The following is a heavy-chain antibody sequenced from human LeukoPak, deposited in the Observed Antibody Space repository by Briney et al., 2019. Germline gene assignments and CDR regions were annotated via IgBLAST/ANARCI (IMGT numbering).Heavy chain of an antibody. CDR1: GGSISGYY. CDR3: ARHWSYSVAQFGRSFWFDP. Sequence: KTSETLSLTCIVSGGSISGYYWSWIRQPAGKGLEWIGHMDTSGHTNYNSSLMSRVTMSVDTSKNQFSLRLTSVTAADTAVYYCARHWSYSVAQFGRSFWFDPWGQGTLVTVSS. CDR2: MDTSGHT. V-gene: IGHV4-4*07. D-gene: IGHD3-10*01. J-gene: IGHJ5*02.